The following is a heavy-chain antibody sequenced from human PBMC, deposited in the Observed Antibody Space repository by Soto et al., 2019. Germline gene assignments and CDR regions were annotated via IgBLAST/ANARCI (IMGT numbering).Heavy chain of an antibody. CDR2: IWYDGSNK. Sequence: QVQLVESGGGVVQPGRSLRLSCAASGFTFSSYGMHWVRQAPGKGLEWVAVIWYDGSNKYYADSVKGRFTISRDNSKNTLYLQMNSLRAEDTAVYYCARDQTPYYYDSSGFVGGGYWGQGTLVTVSS. D-gene: IGHD3-22*01. CDR3: ARDQTPYYYDSSGFVGGGY. V-gene: IGHV3-33*01. J-gene: IGHJ4*02. CDR1: GFTFSSYG.